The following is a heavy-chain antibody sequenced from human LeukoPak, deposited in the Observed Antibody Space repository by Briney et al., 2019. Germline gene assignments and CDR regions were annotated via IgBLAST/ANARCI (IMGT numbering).Heavy chain of an antibody. CDR3: ARAFYPGYYSYMAV. V-gene: IGHV4-59*01. Sequence: SETLSLTCTVSGGSISPYYWSWIRQPPGKGLEWIGYIYYSGSTNYNPSLKSRVAISVDTSKNQFSLKLSSVTAADTAVYYCARAFYPGYYSYMAVWGKGTTVTVSS. J-gene: IGHJ6*03. CDR2: IYYSGST. CDR1: GGSISPYY. D-gene: IGHD3-3*02.